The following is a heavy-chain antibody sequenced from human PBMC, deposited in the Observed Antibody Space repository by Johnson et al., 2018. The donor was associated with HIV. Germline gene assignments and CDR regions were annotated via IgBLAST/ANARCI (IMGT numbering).Heavy chain of an antibody. CDR1: GFTFSSYG. CDR3: ARDYRGRTVDAFAV. D-gene: IGHD3-16*02. CDR2: IGFDGTKS. Sequence: QVQLVESGGGVVQPGGSLRLSCAASGFTFSSYGMHWVRQAPGKGLEWVAFIGFDGTKSYYADSLKGRFTISSDNSKNMLDLQMNSLRAGDAAVYYCARDYRGRTVDAFAVWGQGTLVIVSS. V-gene: IGHV3-30*02. J-gene: IGHJ3*01.